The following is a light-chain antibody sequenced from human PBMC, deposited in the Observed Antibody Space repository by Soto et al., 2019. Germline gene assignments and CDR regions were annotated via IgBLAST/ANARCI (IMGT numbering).Light chain of an antibody. CDR2: GAS. J-gene: IGKJ1*01. V-gene: IGKV3-15*01. CDR1: QSVSSN. CDR3: QQYNNWPPWT. Sequence: EIVMTQSPATLSVSPGERATLSCRASQSVSSNLAWYQQKPGQAPRLLIYGASTRATGIPARFSGSGSWTEFTLTISSLQSEDFAVYDCQQYNNWPPWTFGQGTKVEIK.